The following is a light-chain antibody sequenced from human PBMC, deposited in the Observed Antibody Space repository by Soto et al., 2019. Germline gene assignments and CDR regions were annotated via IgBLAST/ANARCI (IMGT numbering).Light chain of an antibody. J-gene: IGLJ3*02. CDR1: SSNIGAGYD. CDR2: GNS. V-gene: IGLV1-40*01. Sequence: QSVLTQPPSVSGAPGQRVTISCTGSSSNIGAGYDVHWYQQLPGTAPKLLIYGNSNRPSGVPDRFSGSKSGTSASLAITGLQAEDEADYHCQSYDSSQDWVFGGGTKLTV. CDR3: QSYDSSQDWV.